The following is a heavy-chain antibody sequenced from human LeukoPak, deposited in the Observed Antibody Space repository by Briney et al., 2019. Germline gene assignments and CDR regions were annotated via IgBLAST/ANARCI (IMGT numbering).Heavy chain of an antibody. D-gene: IGHD3-9*01. J-gene: IGHJ4*02. CDR3: ASSDILTGYYPPLGY. Sequence: PGGSLRLSCAASGFTFSSYSMNWVRQAPGKGLEWVSSISSSSYIYYADSVKGRFTISRDNAKNSLYLQMNSLRAEDTAVYYCASSDILTGYYPPLGYWGQGTLVTVSS. CDR2: ISSSSYI. V-gene: IGHV3-21*01. CDR1: GFTFSSYS.